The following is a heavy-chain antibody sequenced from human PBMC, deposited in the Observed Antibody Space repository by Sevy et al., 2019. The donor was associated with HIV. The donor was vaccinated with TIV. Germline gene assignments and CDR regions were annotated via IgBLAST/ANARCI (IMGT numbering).Heavy chain of an antibody. D-gene: IGHD3-22*01. CDR1: GYTFTSYA. Sequence: ASVKVSCKASGYTFTSYAMHWVRQAPGQRLEWMGWINAGNGNKKYSQKFQGRVTITRDTSASTAYMELSSLRSEDTAVYYCARASPKGYDSSGYQNFDYWGQGTLVTVSS. V-gene: IGHV1-3*01. J-gene: IGHJ4*02. CDR3: ARASPKGYDSSGYQNFDY. CDR2: INAGNGNK.